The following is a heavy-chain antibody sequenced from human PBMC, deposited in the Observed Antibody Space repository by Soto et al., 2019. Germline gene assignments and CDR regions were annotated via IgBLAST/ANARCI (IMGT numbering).Heavy chain of an antibody. D-gene: IGHD3-9*01. CDR2: IYYSGST. V-gene: IGHV4-59*01. J-gene: IGHJ3*02. CDR3: AREYYDILTGYRDGGSGAFAI. Sequence: SETLSLTCTVSGGSISSYYWSWIRQPPGKGLEWIGYIYYSGSTNYNPSLKSRVTISVDTSKNQFSLKLSSVTAADTAVYYCAREYYDILTGYRDGGSGAFAIWGQGTMVTVSS. CDR1: GGSISSYY.